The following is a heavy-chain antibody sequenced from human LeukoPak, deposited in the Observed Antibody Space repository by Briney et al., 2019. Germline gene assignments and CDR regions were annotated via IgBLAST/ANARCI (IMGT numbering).Heavy chain of an antibody. D-gene: IGHD3-3*01. CDR3: ARGGPYYDFWSGYPYYFDY. Sequence: SETLSLTCAVYGGSFSGYYWSWIRQPPGKGLEWIGYIYYSGSTNYNPSLKSRVTISVDTSKNQFSLKLSSVTAADTAVYYCARGGPYYDFWSGYPYYFDYWGQGTLVTVSS. CDR2: IYYSGST. J-gene: IGHJ4*02. CDR1: GGSFSGYY. V-gene: IGHV4-59*01.